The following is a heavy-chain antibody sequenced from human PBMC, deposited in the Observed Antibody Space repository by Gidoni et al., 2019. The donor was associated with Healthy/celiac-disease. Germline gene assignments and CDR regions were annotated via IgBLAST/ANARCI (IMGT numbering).Heavy chain of an antibody. CDR2: IVVGSGNT. CDR1: GFTFTSSA. CDR3: ASGRYDFWSGYRNDYGMDV. D-gene: IGHD3-3*01. J-gene: IGHJ6*02. Sequence: QMQLVQSGPELKKPATSVEVSSKASGFTFTSSAVQWVRQARGQRLEWIVWIVVGSGNTNYAQKFQERVTITRDMSTSTAYMELSSLRSEDTAVHYCASGRYDFWSGYRNDYGMDVWGQGTTVTVSS. V-gene: IGHV1-58*01.